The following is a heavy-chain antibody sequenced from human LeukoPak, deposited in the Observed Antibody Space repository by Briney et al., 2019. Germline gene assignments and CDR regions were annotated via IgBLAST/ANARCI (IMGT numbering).Heavy chain of an antibody. D-gene: IGHD3-22*01. CDR1: GGSISSSSYY. Sequence: SETLSLTCTVSGGSISSSSYYWGWIRQAPGKGLEWIGSFEYGGSTYYNPSLKSRVTISVDMSKNQFSLKLSSVTAADTAVYYCAVTTYYYDSSGYRAFDIWGQGTMVTVSS. V-gene: IGHV4-39*07. J-gene: IGHJ3*02. CDR3: AVTTYYYDSSGYRAFDI. CDR2: FEYGGST.